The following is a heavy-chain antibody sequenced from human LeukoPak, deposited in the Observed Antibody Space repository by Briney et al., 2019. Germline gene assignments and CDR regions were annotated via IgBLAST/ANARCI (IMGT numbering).Heavy chain of an antibody. D-gene: IGHD3-9*01. CDR2: IYYSGTT. V-gene: IGHV4-59*01. J-gene: IGHJ6*02. CDR3: ARSYSNTGYYYYGMDV. Sequence: SETLSLTCTVSGGSISRYYWSWIRQPPGKGLEWIAYIYYSGTTNYNSSLKSRVTISLDTSKNQFSLKLSSVTAADTAVYYCARSYSNTGYYYYGMDVWGQGTPVTVSS. CDR1: GGSISRYY.